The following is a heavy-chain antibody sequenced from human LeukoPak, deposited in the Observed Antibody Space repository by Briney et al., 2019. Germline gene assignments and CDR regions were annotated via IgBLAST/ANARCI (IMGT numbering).Heavy chain of an antibody. J-gene: IGHJ6*02. V-gene: IGHV1-2*02. CDR1: GYTFIDQY. Sequence: ASVKVSCKASGYTFIDQYVHWVRQAPGQGLESIGCINANGGVTKYAQRYNDRITMTGDTSISTTYMGLTRLKSEDTAVYFCARSEDYGLDVWGQGTTVIVSS. CDR3: ARSEDYGLDV. CDR2: INANGGVT.